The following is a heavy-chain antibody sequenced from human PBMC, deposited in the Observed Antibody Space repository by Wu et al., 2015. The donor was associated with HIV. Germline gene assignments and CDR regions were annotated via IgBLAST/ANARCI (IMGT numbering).Heavy chain of an antibody. D-gene: IGHD1-1*01. V-gene: IGHV1-46*03. Sequence: QVQLVQSGAEVKKPGASVRISCKASGYTFTSYYMHWVRQAPGQGPEWMGVINPSENRVSYSQKFQGRVTMTRDTSTSTVYMELSSLTSEDTAVYFCASRIGGTGNMEAFDIWGQGTLVTVSS. CDR3: ASRIGGTGNMEAFDI. J-gene: IGHJ3*02. CDR1: GYTFTSYY. CDR2: INPSENRV.